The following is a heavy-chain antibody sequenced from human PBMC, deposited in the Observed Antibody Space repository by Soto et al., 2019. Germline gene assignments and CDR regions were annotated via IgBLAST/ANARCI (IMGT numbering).Heavy chain of an antibody. D-gene: IGHD1-7*01. CDR1: GFTFDSPYSHG. J-gene: IGHJ3*01. Sequence: EVLLLESGGGLVQPGGSLGLSCAASGFTFDSPYSHGMSWVRQSPGKGPEWVSRINADGTTTGYADSVKGRFTISRDNAKNTLYLQMNSLRAEDTAVYYCARDSTYWTYVSDAFDLWGQGTMVTVSS. CDR2: INADGTTT. V-gene: IGHV3-74*01. CDR3: ARDSTYWTYVSDAFDL.